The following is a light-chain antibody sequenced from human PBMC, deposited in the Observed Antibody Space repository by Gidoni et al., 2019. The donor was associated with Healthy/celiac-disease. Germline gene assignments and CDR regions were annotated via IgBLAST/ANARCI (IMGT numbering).Light chain of an antibody. Sequence: EFVLTQSPATLSLSPGERATLSGRASQRLNKYLAWYRQKPGQAPRLIIYEASKRATGIPARFSGSGSGTDFTLTISSVEPEDFAVYYCQQRDSWPSITFGQGTRLEIK. CDR3: QQRDSWPSIT. V-gene: IGKV3-11*01. CDR2: EAS. J-gene: IGKJ5*01. CDR1: QRLNKY.